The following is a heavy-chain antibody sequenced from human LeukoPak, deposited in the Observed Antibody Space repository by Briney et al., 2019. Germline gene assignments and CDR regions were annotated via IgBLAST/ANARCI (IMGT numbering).Heavy chain of an antibody. CDR1: GFTFDDYG. J-gene: IGHJ4*02. CDR2: INWNGGST. CDR3: ARTYDWAFNEEFDY. D-gene: IGHD1-1*01. Sequence: GGSLRLSCAASGFTFDDYGMSWVREAPGKGLEWVSGINWNGGSTGYADSVKGRFTISRDNAKNPLYLQMNSLRAEDTALYYCARTYDWAFNEEFDYWGQGNLVTVSS. V-gene: IGHV3-20*04.